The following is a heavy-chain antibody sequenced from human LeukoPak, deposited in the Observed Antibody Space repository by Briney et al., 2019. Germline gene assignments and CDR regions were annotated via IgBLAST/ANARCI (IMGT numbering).Heavy chain of an antibody. J-gene: IGHJ2*01. D-gene: IGHD4-17*01. Sequence: SETLSLTCTVSGGSISNNYWSWIRQPPGKGLEWIGYIYNSGSTNYNPSLKSRVTISVDTSKNQFSLKLISVTAADTAVYYCARVDYGDYFLHNWYFDLWGRGTLVTVSS. CDR1: GGSISNNY. CDR2: IYNSGST. V-gene: IGHV4-59*08. CDR3: ARVDYGDYFLHNWYFDL.